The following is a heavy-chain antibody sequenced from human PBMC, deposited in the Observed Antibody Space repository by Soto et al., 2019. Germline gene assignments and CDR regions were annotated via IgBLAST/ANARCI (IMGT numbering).Heavy chain of an antibody. CDR2: VYTSETT. D-gene: IGHD6-13*01. Sequence: QVQLQESGPGLVKPSETLSLTCTVSGGSMSGYYWSWIRQSAGKGLEWIGRVYTSETTYYKPSLKSRVTMSVDTSKNQFALKLYSLTAADTAVYYCAGNIAAAGRRYYVMDVWGQGTTVTVSS. CDR3: AGNIAAAGRRYYVMDV. V-gene: IGHV4-4*07. CDR1: GGSMSGYY. J-gene: IGHJ6*02.